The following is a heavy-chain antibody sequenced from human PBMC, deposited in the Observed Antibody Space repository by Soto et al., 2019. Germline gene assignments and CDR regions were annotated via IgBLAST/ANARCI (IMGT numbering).Heavy chain of an antibody. J-gene: IGHJ6*02. Sequence: ASVKVSCKASGYTFTSYGISWVRQAPAQGLEWMGWISAYNGKTNYAQKLEGRVTMTTDTSTSTAYMELRSLRSDDTAVYYCASPLSTVTPGRGTSYYYGMDVWGQGTTVTVSS. CDR1: GYTFTSYG. CDR2: ISAYNGKT. D-gene: IGHD4-17*01. CDR3: ASPLSTVTPGRGTSYYYGMDV. V-gene: IGHV1-18*01.